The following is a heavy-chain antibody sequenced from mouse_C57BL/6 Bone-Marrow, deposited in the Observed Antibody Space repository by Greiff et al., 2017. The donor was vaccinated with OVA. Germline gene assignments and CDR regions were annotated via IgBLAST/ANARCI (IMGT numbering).Heavy chain of an antibody. Sequence: EVKLMESGGGLVKPGGSLKLSCAASGFTFSSYAMSWVRQTPEKRLEWVATISDGGSYTYYPDNVKGRFTISRDNAKNNLYLQMSHLKSEDTAMYYCARDRDDYDVGYAMDYWGQGTSVTVSS. CDR3: ARDRDDYDVGYAMDY. V-gene: IGHV5-4*01. CDR2: ISDGGSYT. CDR1: GFTFSSYA. D-gene: IGHD2-4*01. J-gene: IGHJ4*01.